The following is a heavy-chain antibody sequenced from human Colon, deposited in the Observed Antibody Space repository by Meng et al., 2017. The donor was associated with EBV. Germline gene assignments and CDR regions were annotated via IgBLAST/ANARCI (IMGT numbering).Heavy chain of an antibody. J-gene: IGHJ4*02. V-gene: IGHV5-51*01. CDR3: ASQVGANVY. Sequence: EWQLWQSGTGVKKPGEVSKISCKSSGYSFTNYWIGWVRQMPGKGLEWMGIIHPGDSDTRYRPSFQGQVTISADNSSTPAYLQWSSLKASDTAMYYCASQVGANVYWVQGTLGTVSS. CDR1: GYSFTNYW. CDR2: IHPGDSDT. D-gene: IGHD1-26*01.